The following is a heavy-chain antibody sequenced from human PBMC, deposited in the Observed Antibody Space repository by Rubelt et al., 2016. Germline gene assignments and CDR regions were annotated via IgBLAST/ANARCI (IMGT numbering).Heavy chain of an antibody. Sequence: QVQLVQSGAEVKKPGASVKVSCKASGYTFTSYYMHWVRQAPGQGLEWMGIINPSGGRTSYAQKCQGRVTMTADTSTDPAYMELSSLRSEDTAVYYCATASPYCSGGSCYWGQGTLVTVSS. V-gene: IGHV1-46*01. CDR2: INPSGGRT. CDR1: GYTFTSYY. J-gene: IGHJ4*02. D-gene: IGHD2-15*01. CDR3: ATASPYCSGGSCY.